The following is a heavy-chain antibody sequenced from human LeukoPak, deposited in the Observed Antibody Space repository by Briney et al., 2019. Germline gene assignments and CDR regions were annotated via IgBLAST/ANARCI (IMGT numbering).Heavy chain of an antibody. Sequence: ASVKVSCKASGGTFISYAISWVRQAPGQGLEWTGRINPNSGGTNYAQKFQGRVTMTRDTSISTAYMELSRLRSDDTAVYYCARGGYDFVYYYYGMDVWGQGTTVTVSS. V-gene: IGHV1-2*06. CDR3: ARGGYDFVYYYYGMDV. D-gene: IGHD3-3*01. J-gene: IGHJ6*02. CDR1: GGTFISYA. CDR2: INPNSGGT.